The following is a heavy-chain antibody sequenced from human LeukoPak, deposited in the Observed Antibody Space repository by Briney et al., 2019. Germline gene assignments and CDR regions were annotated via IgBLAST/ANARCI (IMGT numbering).Heavy chain of an antibody. Sequence: GGSLRLSCAASGFTFSSYSMNWVRQAPGKGLEWVSSISSSSSYIYYADSVKGRFTISRDNAKNSLYLQMNSLRAEDTAVYYCARDLRSYGDYLLAYWGQGTLVTVSS. CDR3: ARDLRSYGDYLLAY. V-gene: IGHV3-21*01. CDR2: ISSSSSYI. J-gene: IGHJ4*02. CDR1: GFTFSSYS. D-gene: IGHD4-17*01.